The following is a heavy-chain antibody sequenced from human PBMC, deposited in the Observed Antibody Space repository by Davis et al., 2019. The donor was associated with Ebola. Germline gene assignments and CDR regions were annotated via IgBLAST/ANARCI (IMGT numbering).Heavy chain of an antibody. Sequence: ASVKVSCKASGYTFTSYYMHWVRQAPGQGLEWMGIINPSGGSTSYAQKFQGRVIMTRNTSINTAYMELSSLRSEDTAVYYCARAVRYSVVVSRTSRKYYFDYWGQGTLVTVSS. V-gene: IGHV1-46*01. CDR3: ARAVRYSVVVSRTSRKYYFDY. CDR1: GYTFTSYY. J-gene: IGHJ4*02. D-gene: IGHD2-2*01. CDR2: INPSGGST.